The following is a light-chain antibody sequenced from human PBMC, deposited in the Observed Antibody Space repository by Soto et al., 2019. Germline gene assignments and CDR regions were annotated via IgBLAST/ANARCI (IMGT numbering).Light chain of an antibody. CDR1: SSDVGRYNL. J-gene: IGLJ2*01. CDR3: CSYTGGSSVV. CDR2: EDI. Sequence: QSALTQPASVSGSRGQSITISCTGTSSDVGRYNLVSWYQQYPGKAPKLMIYEDIERPSGVSNRFSGSKSGNTASLTISGVQTEDEADYYCCSYTGGSSVVFGGGTKVTVL. V-gene: IGLV2-23*01.